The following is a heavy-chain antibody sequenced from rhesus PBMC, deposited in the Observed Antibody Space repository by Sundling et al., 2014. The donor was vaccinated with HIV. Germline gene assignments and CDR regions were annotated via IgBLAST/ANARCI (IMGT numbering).Heavy chain of an antibody. CDR3: ARDSYY. CDR2: INGNSGST. Sequence: QVKLQQRGEGLVKPSETLSLTCAVYGGSISGYYYWSWIRQPPGKGLEWIGEINGNSGSTNYNPSLKSRVTISKDTSKNQFSLKLSFVTAADTAVYYCARDSYYWGQGVLVTVSS. CDR1: GGSISGYYY. J-gene: IGHJ4*01. V-gene: IGHV4-73*01. D-gene: IGHD1-1-1*01.